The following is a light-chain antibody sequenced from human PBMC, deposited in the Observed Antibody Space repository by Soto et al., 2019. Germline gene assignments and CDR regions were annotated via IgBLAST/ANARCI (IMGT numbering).Light chain of an antibody. CDR1: QSLLHSNGYTY. CDR3: MQALQTPGT. J-gene: IGKJ1*01. Sequence: DIVMTQSPLSLPATPGEPASISCRSSQSLLHSNGYTYLDWYLQKPGQSPQLLIYLGSNRASGVPDRFSGSGSGTDFTLKISRVEAEDVGVYYCMQALQTPGTVGQGTKVEIK. V-gene: IGKV2-28*01. CDR2: LGS.